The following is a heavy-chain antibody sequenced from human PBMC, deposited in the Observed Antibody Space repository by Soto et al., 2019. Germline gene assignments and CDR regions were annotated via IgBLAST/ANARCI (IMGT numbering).Heavy chain of an antibody. CDR1: RFDFSSYE. J-gene: IGHJ4*02. CDR3: ARGGGYCTPTSCAIDS. CDR2: VSLTGDRT. D-gene: IGHD2-8*01. Sequence: GGSLRLSCVASRFDFSSYEMSWVRQAAGKGLEWVSRVSLTGDRTNYAGSVKGRFTVSRDNFKNALYLEMDSPRPDDTAIYYCARGGGYCTPTSCAIDSWGRGTPVTVSS. V-gene: IGHV3-23*01.